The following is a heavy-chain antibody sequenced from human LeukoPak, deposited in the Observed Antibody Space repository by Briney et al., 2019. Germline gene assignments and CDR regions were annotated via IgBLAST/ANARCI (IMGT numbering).Heavy chain of an antibody. CDR3: ARDLALGSSDY. CDR1: GFTFSSYA. J-gene: IGHJ4*02. CDR2: ISYDGSNK. V-gene: IGHV3-30-3*01. D-gene: IGHD1-14*01. Sequence: GGSLRLSCAASGFTFSSYAMHWVRQAPGKGLEWVAVISYDGSNKYYADSVKGRFTISRDNSKNTLYLQMNNLRAEDTAVYYCARDLALGSSDYWGQGTLVTVSS.